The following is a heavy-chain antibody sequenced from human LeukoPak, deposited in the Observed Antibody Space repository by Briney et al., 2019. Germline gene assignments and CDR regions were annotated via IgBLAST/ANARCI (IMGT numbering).Heavy chain of an antibody. CDR1: GGSISSYY. D-gene: IGHD3-10*01. Sequence: SETLSLTCTVSGGSISSYYWSWIRQPPGKGLEWIGYIYYSGSTNYNPSLKSRVTISVDTSKNQFSLKLSSVTAADTAVYYCASVSLITHYGTFDYWGQGTLVTVSS. V-gene: IGHV4-59*01. CDR2: IYYSGST. J-gene: IGHJ4*02. CDR3: ASVSLITHYGTFDY.